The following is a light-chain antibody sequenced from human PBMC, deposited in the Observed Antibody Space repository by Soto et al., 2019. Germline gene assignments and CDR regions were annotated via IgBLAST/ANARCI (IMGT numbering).Light chain of an antibody. CDR3: QQSYSTPHT. V-gene: IGKV1-39*01. CDR1: QSISCY. Sequence: EIQMTQSPTSLSASVGDRVTITCRASQSISCYLTWYQQKPGKAPNLLIYAASSLQSGVPSRFSGSGSGTDFTLTISSLQPEDFATYYCQQSYSTPHTFGQGTRLDIK. J-gene: IGKJ5*01. CDR2: AAS.